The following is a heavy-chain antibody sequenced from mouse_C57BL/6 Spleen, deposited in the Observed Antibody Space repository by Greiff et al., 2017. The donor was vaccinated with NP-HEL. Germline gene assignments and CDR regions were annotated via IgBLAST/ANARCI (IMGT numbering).Heavy chain of an antibody. J-gene: IGHJ1*03. D-gene: IGHD1-1*01. CDR3: ARITTVVATEYFDV. CDR2: ISNLAYSI. CDR1: GFTFSDYG. Sequence: EVKVVESGGGLVQPGGSLKLSCAASGFTFSDYGMAWVRQAPRKGPEWVAFISNLAYSIYYADTVTGRFTISRENAKNTLYLEMSSLRSEDTAMYYCARITTVVATEYFDVWGTGTTVTVSS. V-gene: IGHV5-15*01.